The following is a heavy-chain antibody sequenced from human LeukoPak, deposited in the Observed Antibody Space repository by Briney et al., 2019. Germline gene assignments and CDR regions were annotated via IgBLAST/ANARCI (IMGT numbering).Heavy chain of an antibody. CDR1: GFTFSSYS. V-gene: IGHV3-21*01. D-gene: IGHD2-15*01. Sequence: PGRSLRLSCAASGFTFSSYSMNWVRQAPGKGLEWVSSINIRSDYIYYADSVKGRFTISRDNAKNSLYLQMNSLRVEDTGVYYCAGSIGSWYDPWGLGTMVTVSS. CDR2: INIRSDYI. CDR3: AGSIGSWYDP. J-gene: IGHJ5*02.